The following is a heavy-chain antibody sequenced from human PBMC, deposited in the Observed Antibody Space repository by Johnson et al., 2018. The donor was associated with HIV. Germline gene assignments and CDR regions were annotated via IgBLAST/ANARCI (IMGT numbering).Heavy chain of an antibody. D-gene: IGHD6-13*01. CDR3: AKCIWGSSFIDAFDI. V-gene: IGHV3-13*01. CDR1: GFTFSSYD. Sequence: VQLVESGGGLVQPGGSLRLSCAASGFTFSSYDMHWVRQATGKGLEWVLAIGTAGDTYYPGSVKGRFTISRENAKNSLYLQMNSLRAGDTAVYYCAKCIWGSSFIDAFDIWGQGTMVTVSS. CDR2: IGTAGDT. J-gene: IGHJ3*02.